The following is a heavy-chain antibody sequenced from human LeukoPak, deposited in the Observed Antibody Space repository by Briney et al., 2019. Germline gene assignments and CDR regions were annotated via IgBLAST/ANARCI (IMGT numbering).Heavy chain of an antibody. Sequence: PGGSLRLSCAASGFTFSSYGMHWVRQAPGKGLEWVAVIWYDGSNKYYADSVKGRFTISRDNSKNTLYLLMNSLRAEDTAVYYCARRAAAGHLDGFDIWGQGTLITVSS. CDR3: ARRAAAGHLDGFDI. CDR2: IWYDGSNK. CDR1: GFTFSSYG. J-gene: IGHJ3*02. D-gene: IGHD6-13*01. V-gene: IGHV3-33*01.